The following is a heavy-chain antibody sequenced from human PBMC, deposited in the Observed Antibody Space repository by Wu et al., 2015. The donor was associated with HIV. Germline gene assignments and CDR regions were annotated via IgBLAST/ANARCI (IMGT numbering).Heavy chain of an antibody. J-gene: IGHJ3*02. D-gene: IGHD2-2*02. CDR3: ARVDSTGYCSSTSCYRGAFDI. CDR2: IIPIFGTA. V-gene: IGHV1-69*13. Sequence: QVQLVQSGAEVKKPGSSVKVSCKASGGTFSSYAISWVRQAPGQGLEWMGRIIPIFGTANYAQKFQGRVTITADESTSTAYMELSSLRSEDTAVYYCARVDSTGYCSSTSCYRGAFDIWGQGTMVTVSS. CDR1: GGTFSSYA.